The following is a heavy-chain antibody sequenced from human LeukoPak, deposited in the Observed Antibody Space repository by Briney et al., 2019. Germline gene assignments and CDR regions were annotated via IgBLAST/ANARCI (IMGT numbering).Heavy chain of an antibody. CDR3: ARSIIATRSNFDY. D-gene: IGHD1/OR15-1a*01. Sequence: PSETLSLTCTVSGGSISSYYWSWIRQPPGKGLEWIGYIYYSGSTNYNPSLKSRVTISVDTSKNQFSLKLSSVTAADTAVYYCARSIIATRSNFDYWGQGNLVTVSS. CDR2: IYYSGST. CDR1: GGSISSYY. V-gene: IGHV4-59*08. J-gene: IGHJ4*02.